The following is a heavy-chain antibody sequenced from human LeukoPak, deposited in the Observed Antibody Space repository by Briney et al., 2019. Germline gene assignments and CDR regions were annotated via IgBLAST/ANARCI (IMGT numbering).Heavy chain of an antibody. CDR3: AREPRGGSSSFNWFDP. D-gene: IGHD6-6*01. Sequence: ASVKVSCKASGYTFTSYDINWVRQATGQGLEWMGWMNPNSGNTGYAQKFQGRVTMTRNTSISTAYMELSSLRSEDTAVYYCAREPRGGSSSFNWFDPWGQGTLVTVSS. CDR2: MNPNSGNT. CDR1: GYTFTSYD. V-gene: IGHV1-8*01. J-gene: IGHJ5*02.